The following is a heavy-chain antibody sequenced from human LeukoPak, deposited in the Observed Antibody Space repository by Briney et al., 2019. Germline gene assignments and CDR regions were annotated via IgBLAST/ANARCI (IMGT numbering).Heavy chain of an antibody. CDR3: ARDEDGFDP. CDR2: IYYSGST. CDR1: GGSISSYY. V-gene: IGHV4-59*01. J-gene: IGHJ5*02. Sequence: SETLSLTCTVSGGSISSYYWSWTRQPPGKGLEWIGYIYYSGSTNYNPSLKSRVTMSVDMSKNQFSLKLSSVTAADTAVYYCARDEDGFDPWGQGTLVTVSS.